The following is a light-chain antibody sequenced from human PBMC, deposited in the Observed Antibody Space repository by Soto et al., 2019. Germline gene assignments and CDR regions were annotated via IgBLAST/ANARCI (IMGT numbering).Light chain of an antibody. V-gene: IGKV3-15*01. Sequence: VMTQSPATLSVSPGERATLSCRASQSVSTNLAWYQQRPGQAPRLIISGAYTRATGIPARFSGSGSGTEFTLTISSLQSEDFAVYFCQQYGSSPQTFGQGTTVEIK. CDR1: QSVSTN. CDR2: GAY. J-gene: IGKJ1*01. CDR3: QQYGSSPQT.